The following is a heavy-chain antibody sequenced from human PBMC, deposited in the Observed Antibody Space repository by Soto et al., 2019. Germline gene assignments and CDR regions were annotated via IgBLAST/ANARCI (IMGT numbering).Heavy chain of an antibody. CDR1: GFSIRDYW. J-gene: IGHJ6*02. D-gene: IGHD3-16*01. V-gene: IGHV3-74*01. Sequence: GGSLRLSCEASGFSIRDYWMHWVRQAPGEGLVWVSCINGDASSTTYADSVKGRFTISRDDAKNTVYLQMNSLRAEDTAVYFCARGRSYAKGGWGRGSRVTVSS. CDR3: ARGRSYAKGG. CDR2: INGDASST.